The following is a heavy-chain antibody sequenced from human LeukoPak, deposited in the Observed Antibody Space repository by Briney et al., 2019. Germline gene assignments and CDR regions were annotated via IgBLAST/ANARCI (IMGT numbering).Heavy chain of an antibody. CDR3: ARAVATMATGLWYFDY. Sequence: PGGSLRLSCAASGFTVSNNYMSWVRQAPGKGLEWVSVIYSGGSTYYADSVKGRFTISRHNSKNTLYLQMNSLRAEDTAVYYCARAVATMATGLWYFDYWGQGTLVTVSS. CDR1: GFTVSNNY. V-gene: IGHV3-53*04. D-gene: IGHD5-12*01. CDR2: IYSGGST. J-gene: IGHJ4*02.